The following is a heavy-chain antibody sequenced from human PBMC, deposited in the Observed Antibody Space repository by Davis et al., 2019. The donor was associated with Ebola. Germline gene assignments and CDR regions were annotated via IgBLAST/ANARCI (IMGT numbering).Heavy chain of an antibody. CDR2: ISGSGGST. Sequence: GGSLRLSCAASGFTFSAYCMAWVRQPPGKGLEWVPAISGSGGSTYYADSVKGRFTITRDNSKTTLYLQMNSLRAEDTAVYYCAKDMYSSGWYLSRYYYYGMDVWGQGTTVTVSS. D-gene: IGHD6-19*01. CDR1: GFTFSAYC. J-gene: IGHJ6*02. CDR3: AKDMYSSGWYLSRYYYYGMDV. V-gene: IGHV3-23*01.